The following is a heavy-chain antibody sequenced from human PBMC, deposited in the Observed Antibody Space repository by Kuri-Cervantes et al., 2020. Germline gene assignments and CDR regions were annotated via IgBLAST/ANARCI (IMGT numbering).Heavy chain of an antibody. Sequence: GESLKISCAASGFTFSDYYMSWIRQAPGKGLEWVSYISSSGSTIYYADSVKGRFTISRDNSKNTLYLQMNSLRAEDTAVYYCARDRGSGWYAYYFDYWGQGTLVTVSS. V-gene: IGHV3-11*04. CDR2: ISSSGSTI. CDR1: GFTFSDYY. J-gene: IGHJ4*02. D-gene: IGHD6-19*01. CDR3: ARDRGSGWYAYYFDY.